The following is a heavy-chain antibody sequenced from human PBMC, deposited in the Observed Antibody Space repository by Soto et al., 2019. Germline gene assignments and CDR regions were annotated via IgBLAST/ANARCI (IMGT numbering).Heavy chain of an antibody. Sequence: SETLSLTCTVSGGSISSYYWSWIRQPPGKGLEWIGYIYYSGSTNYNPSLKSRVTISVDTSKNQFSLKLSSVTAADTAVYYCARTKLLWFGELLSQTYYYYGMDVWGQGTTVTVSS. D-gene: IGHD3-10*01. CDR1: GGSISSYY. V-gene: IGHV4-59*08. J-gene: IGHJ6*02. CDR2: IYYSGST. CDR3: ARTKLLWFGELLSQTYYYYGMDV.